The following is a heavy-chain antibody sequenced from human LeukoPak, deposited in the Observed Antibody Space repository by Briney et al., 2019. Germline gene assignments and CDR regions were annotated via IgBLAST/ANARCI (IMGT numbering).Heavy chain of an antibody. D-gene: IGHD4-17*01. J-gene: IGHJ4*02. CDR1: GFTFSSYA. V-gene: IGHV3-23*01. CDR2: ISGSGGST. Sequence: PGGSVRLSCAASGFTFSSYAMSWVRQAPGKGLEWVSAISGSGGSTYYADSVKGRFTISRDNSKNTLYLQMNSLRAEDTAVYYCAKNFKVTTKIDYWGQGTLVTVSS. CDR3: AKNFKVTTKIDY.